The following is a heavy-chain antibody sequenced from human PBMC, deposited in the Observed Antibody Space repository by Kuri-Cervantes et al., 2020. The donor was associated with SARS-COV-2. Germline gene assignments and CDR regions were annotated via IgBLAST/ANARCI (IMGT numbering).Heavy chain of an antibody. J-gene: IGHJ4*02. CDR1: GFTFSGSA. Sequence: GGSLRLSCAASGFTFSGSAMHWVRQAPGKGLEWVAVIWYDGSNKYYADSVKGRFTISRDNSKNTLYLQMNSLRAEDTAVYYCARDSSITPRDFDYWGQGTLVTVSS. CDR3: ARDSSITPRDFDY. CDR2: IWYDGSNK. D-gene: IGHD6-13*01. V-gene: IGHV3-33*08.